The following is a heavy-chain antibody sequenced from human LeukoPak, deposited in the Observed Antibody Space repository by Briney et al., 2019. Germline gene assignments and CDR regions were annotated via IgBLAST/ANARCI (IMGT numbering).Heavy chain of an antibody. CDR3: AREIYYYGSGSYPSGGYYYMDV. D-gene: IGHD3-10*01. CDR2: IYTSGST. J-gene: IGHJ6*03. V-gene: IGHV4-4*07. Sequence: GSLRLSCAASGFTFSSYSMNWIRQPAGKGLEWIGRIYTSGSTNYNPSLKSRVTISVDTSKNQFSLKLSSVTAADTAVYYCAREIYYYGSGSYPSGGYYYMDVWGKGTTVTISS. CDR1: GFTFSSYS.